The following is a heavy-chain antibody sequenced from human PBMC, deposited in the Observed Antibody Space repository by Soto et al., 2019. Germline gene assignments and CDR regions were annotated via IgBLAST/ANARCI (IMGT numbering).Heavy chain of an antibody. CDR2: IIGTGTP. CDR1: GFTLSRNA. J-gene: IGHJ4*02. Sequence: EVQLLESGGDLVQPGGSLRLSCAASGFTLSRNAMMWVRQAPGKGLEWVSGIIGTGTPYHADSVKGRFTISKDNSKNTLYLQMNSLRDEDTAVYYCARDAVYNDGLWLPDYWGPGTLVTVSS. CDR3: ARDAVYNDGLWLPDY. V-gene: IGHV3-23*01. D-gene: IGHD1-1*01.